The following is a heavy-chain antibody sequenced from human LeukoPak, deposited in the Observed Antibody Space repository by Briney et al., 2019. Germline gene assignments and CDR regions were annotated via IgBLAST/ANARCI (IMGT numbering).Heavy chain of an antibody. CDR3: ARDIDVQDYFDS. D-gene: IGHD2-15*01. V-gene: IGHV1-2*02. J-gene: IGHJ4*02. CDR1: GYSFTGHY. CDR2: INPNSGGR. Sequence: ASVEVSCKASGYSFTGHYLHWVRQAPGQGLEWMGWINPNSGGRKYAQKFQGRVTMTKDISISTAFMELSSLTSDDTAVYYCARDIDVQDYFDSWGQGTLVTVSP.